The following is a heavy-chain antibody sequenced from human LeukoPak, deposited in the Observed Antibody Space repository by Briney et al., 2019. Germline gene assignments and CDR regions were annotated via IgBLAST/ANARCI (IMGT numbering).Heavy chain of an antibody. CDR3: ARQARITMISGHMDV. CDR1: GGTFSSYA. J-gene: IGHJ6*03. CDR2: IIPIFGTA. D-gene: IGHD3-22*01. Sequence: SVKVSCKASGGTFSSYAISWVRQAPGQGLEWMGGIIPIFGTANYAQKFQGRVTITTDESTSTAYMELSSLRSEDTAVYYCARQARITMISGHMDVWGKGTTVTVSS. V-gene: IGHV1-69*05.